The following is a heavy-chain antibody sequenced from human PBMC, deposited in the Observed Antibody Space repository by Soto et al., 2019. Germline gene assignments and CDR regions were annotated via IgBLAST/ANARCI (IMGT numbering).Heavy chain of an antibody. V-gene: IGHV1-18*04. Sequence: ASVKVSCKASGYTFTSYGISWVRQAPGQGLEWMGWISAYNGNTNYAQKLQGRVTMTTDTSTSTAYMALRSLRSDDTAVYYCARASKLRFLEWLPQPGLDYWGQGTLVTVSS. CDR2: ISAYNGNT. J-gene: IGHJ4*02. D-gene: IGHD3-3*01. CDR3: ARASKLRFLEWLPQPGLDY. CDR1: GYTFTSYG.